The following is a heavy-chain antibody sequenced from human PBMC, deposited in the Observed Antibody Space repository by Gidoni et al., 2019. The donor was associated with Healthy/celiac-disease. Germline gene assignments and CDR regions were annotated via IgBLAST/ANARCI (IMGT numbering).Heavy chain of an antibody. J-gene: IGHJ6*02. CDR1: GFTFSTYW. CDR3: ARGIFFGGGMDV. CDR2: IKQDGSES. Sequence: EVQLVESGGGVVQPGGSLRLACADSGFTFSTYWMSWVRQAPGKGLGWVANIKQDGSESYYVDSVNGRFTISRDNANNSLYLQMNSLGAGDTAVYYCARGIFFGGGMDVWGQGTTVTVSS. V-gene: IGHV3-7*03. D-gene: IGHD3-16*01.